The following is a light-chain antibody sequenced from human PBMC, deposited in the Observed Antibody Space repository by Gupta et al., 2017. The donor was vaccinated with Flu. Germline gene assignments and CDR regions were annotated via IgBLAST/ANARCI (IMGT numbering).Light chain of an antibody. CDR3: GTWDSSRDARV. J-gene: IGLJ3*02. V-gene: IGLV1-51*01. CDR2: DNN. Sequence: QSVLTQPPSVSAAPGQTVTIPCSGSSSSIGNNYVSWYKQIPGTAPKLLIYDNNKRPSGIPNRFAGSKSGTSATLDITGLQTGDEADYYCGTWDSSRDARVFGGGTKLTVL. CDR1: SSSIGNNY.